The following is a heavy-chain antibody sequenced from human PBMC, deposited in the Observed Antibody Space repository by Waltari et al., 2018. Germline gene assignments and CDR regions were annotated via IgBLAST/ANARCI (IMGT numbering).Heavy chain of an antibody. CDR1: GFTFSSYS. CDR3: ARDGARADILTDHDAFDI. D-gene: IGHD3-9*01. Sequence: EVQLVESGGGLVKPGGSLRLSCAASGFTFSSYSMNWVRKAPGKGLEWVSSISSSSSYIYYADSVKGRFTISRDNAKNSLYLQMNSLRAEDTAVYYCARDGARADILTDHDAFDIWGQGTMVTVSS. V-gene: IGHV3-21*01. J-gene: IGHJ3*02. CDR2: ISSSSSYI.